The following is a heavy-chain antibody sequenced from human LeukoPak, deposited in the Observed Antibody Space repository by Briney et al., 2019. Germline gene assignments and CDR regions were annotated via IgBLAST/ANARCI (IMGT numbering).Heavy chain of an antibody. V-gene: IGHV3-23*01. CDR3: ASDYYYDSSGYEWHAFDI. Sequence: GSLRLSCAASGFTFSSYAMSWVRQAPGKGLEWVSAISGSGGSTYYADSVKGRFTISRDNSKNTLYLQMNSLRAEDTAVYYCASDYYYDSSGYEWHAFDIWGQGTMVTVSS. CDR1: GFTFSSYA. J-gene: IGHJ3*02. D-gene: IGHD3-22*01. CDR2: ISGSGGST.